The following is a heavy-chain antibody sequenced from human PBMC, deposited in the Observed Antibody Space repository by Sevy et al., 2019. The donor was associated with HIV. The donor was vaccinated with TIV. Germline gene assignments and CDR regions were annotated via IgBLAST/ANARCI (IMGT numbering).Heavy chain of an antibody. J-gene: IGHJ5*02. CDR3: ARGRSQRLRFSGKHWFDP. Sequence: SETLSLTCAVYGGSFSGYYWSWIRQPPGKGLEWIGEINHSGSTNYNPSLKSRVTISVDTSKNQFSLKLSYVTAADTALYYLARGRSQRLRFSGKHWFDPWGQGTLVTVSS. CDR2: INHSGST. V-gene: IGHV4-34*01. D-gene: IGHD5-12*01. CDR1: GGSFSGYY.